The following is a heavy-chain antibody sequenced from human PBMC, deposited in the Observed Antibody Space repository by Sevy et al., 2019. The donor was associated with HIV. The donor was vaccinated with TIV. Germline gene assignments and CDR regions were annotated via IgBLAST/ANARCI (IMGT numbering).Heavy chain of an antibody. Sequence: GGSLRLSCAASGFTFSTYSMNWVRQAPGKGLEWVSYISRSGSTIYYADSVKGRFTISRDNAKKSLSLQMNSLRAEDTAVYYCARGYYDSSGYLDAFDIWGQGTMVTVSS. CDR1: GFTFSTYS. D-gene: IGHD3-22*01. CDR3: ARGYYDSSGYLDAFDI. J-gene: IGHJ3*02. CDR2: ISRSGSTI. V-gene: IGHV3-48*04.